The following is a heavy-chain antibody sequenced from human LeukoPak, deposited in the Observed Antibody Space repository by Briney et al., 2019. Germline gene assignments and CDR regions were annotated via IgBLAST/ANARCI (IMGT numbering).Heavy chain of an antibody. CDR2: IIPIFGMT. Sequence: ASVKVSCKASGYTFTGYYMHWVRQAPGQGLEWMGRIIPIFGMTSYAQKFQGRVTITADQSTTAAYMTLSNLRSEDTAIYYCARSYSESALDWFDPWGQGTLVTVSS. D-gene: IGHD1-26*01. CDR1: GYTFTGYY. V-gene: IGHV1-46*01. CDR3: ARSYSESALDWFDP. J-gene: IGHJ5*02.